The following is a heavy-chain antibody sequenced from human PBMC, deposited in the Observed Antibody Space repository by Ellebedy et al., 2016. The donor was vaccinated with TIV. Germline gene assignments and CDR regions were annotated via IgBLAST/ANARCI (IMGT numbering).Heavy chain of an antibody. CDR3: AREGGSMGFYYGMDV. Sequence: AASVKVSCKASGYTFTSRGISWLRQAPGQGLEWMGWISGNSGDTAYSQQLQGRVTMTTDTSTSTVYMELRSLRFDDTAVYYCAREGGSMGFYYGMDVWGQGTTVTVSS. D-gene: IGHD5-12*01. CDR1: GYTFTSRG. CDR2: ISGNSGDT. J-gene: IGHJ6*02. V-gene: IGHV1-18*04.